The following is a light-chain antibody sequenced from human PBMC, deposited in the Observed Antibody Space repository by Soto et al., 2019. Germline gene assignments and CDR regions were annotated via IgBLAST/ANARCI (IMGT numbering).Light chain of an antibody. Sequence: DVVMTQSPLSLPVTLGQPASISCRSSQSLIHSDGNTYLNWFHQRPGQSPRRLIYKVSDRDSGVQEKSSGRGRGAAFNLKTRRGEVEGVGVYYCRPSTHRLWPSGQETEVEIK. CDR3: RPSTHRLWP. J-gene: IGKJ1*01. CDR1: QSLIHSDGNTY. V-gene: IGKV2-30*02. CDR2: KVS.